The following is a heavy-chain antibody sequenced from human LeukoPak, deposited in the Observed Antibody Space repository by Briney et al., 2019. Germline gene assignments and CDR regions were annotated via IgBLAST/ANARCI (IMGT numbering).Heavy chain of an antibody. CDR3: ASLRDLFDSTGQFDT. D-gene: IGHD3-22*01. CDR2: TTGRGDGT. Sequence: TGGSVRFSCAASGFTFSSYAMSWVRQAPGKGRVGVSATTGRGDGTFYADSVKGRFTISRDNSTNTLCLQMNSLRAKDTDIYYYASLRDLFDSTGQFDTWDRGPRVTVSS. V-gene: IGHV3-23*01. J-gene: IGHJ4*02. CDR1: GFTFSSYA.